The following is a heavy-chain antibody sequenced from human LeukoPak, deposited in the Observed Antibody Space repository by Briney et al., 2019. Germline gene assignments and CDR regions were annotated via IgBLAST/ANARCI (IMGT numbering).Heavy chain of an antibody. D-gene: IGHD5-24*01. CDR2: ISYDGIDK. V-gene: IGHV3-30*04. J-gene: IGHJ4*02. CDR3: ARGRMATIRDFDY. CDR1: GFTFSNYA. Sequence: GGSLRLSCAASGFTFSNYAIHWVRQAPGKGLEWVAVISYDGIDKYYADSVKGRFTISRDNSKNTLYLQMNSLRAEDTAVYYCARGRMATIRDFDYWGQGTLVTVSS.